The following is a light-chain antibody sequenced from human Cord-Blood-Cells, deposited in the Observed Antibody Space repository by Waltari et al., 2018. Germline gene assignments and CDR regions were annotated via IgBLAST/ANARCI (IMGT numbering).Light chain of an antibody. V-gene: IGKV1-39*01. J-gene: IGKJ2*01. CDR1: QSISSY. CDR3: QQSYSTPYT. Sequence: QMTQSASSLSACVGDRVTITCRASQSISSYLNWYQQKPGNAPKLLIYAASSLQSGVPSRFSGNGSGTDFTLTISILQPEDFATCYCQQSYSTPYTFGQGTKLEIK. CDR2: AAS.